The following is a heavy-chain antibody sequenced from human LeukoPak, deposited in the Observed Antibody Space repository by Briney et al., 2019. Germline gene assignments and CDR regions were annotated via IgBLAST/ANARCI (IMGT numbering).Heavy chain of an antibody. CDR3: ASMITFGGVIVAP. CDR2: INSDGSST. V-gene: IGHV3-74*01. CDR1: GFTFGSYA. D-gene: IGHD3-16*02. Sequence: GGSLRLSCAASGFTFGSYAMSWVRQAPGKGLVWVSRINSDGSSTSYADSVKGRFTISRDNAKNTLYLQMNCLRAEDTAVYYCASMITFGGVIVAPGGQGTLVTVSS. J-gene: IGHJ4*02.